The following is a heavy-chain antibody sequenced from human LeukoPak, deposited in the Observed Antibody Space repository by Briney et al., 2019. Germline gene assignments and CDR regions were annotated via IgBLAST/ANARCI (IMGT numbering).Heavy chain of an antibody. V-gene: IGHV3-23*01. CDR2: ISGSGGST. Sequence: GGTLRLSCAASGFTFSSYGMSWVRQAPGKGLEWVSAISGSGGSTYYADSVKGRFTISRDNSKNTLYLQMNSLRAEDTAVYYCAKDRAPSEWFFDYWGQGTLVTVSS. D-gene: IGHD3-3*01. J-gene: IGHJ4*02. CDR1: GFTFSSYG. CDR3: AKDRAPSEWFFDY.